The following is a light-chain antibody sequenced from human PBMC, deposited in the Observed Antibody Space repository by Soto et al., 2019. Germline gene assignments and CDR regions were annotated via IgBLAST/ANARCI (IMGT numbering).Light chain of an antibody. V-gene: IGKV3-15*01. CDR3: QEYNNWPLLT. Sequence: EIVITQSPATLSASPGERATLSCRASQAIISNLAWYQQKPGQAPRLVLYGASTRATGIPARFSGSGSGTEFTLTIASLQSEDFAVYYCQEYNNWPLLTFGGGTKVEIK. CDR2: GAS. J-gene: IGKJ4*01. CDR1: QAIISN.